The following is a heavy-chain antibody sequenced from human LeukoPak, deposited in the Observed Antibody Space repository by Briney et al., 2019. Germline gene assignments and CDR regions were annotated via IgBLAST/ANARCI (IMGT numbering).Heavy chain of an antibody. Sequence: GGSLRLSCAASGFTFSSYDMHWVRQATGKGLEWVSAIGTAGDTYYPGSVKGRFTISRENAKNSLYLQMNSLRAGDTAVYYCARADSSGWYGSSIDYWGQGTLVTVSS. J-gene: IGHJ4*02. CDR1: GFTFSSYD. CDR3: ARADSSGWYGSSIDY. CDR2: IGTAGDT. V-gene: IGHV3-13*01. D-gene: IGHD6-19*01.